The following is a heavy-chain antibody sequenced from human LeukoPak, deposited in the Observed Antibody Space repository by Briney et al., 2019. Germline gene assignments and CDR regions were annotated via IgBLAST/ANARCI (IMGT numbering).Heavy chain of an antibody. Sequence: GGSLRLSCAASGFTFSSYEMHWVRQAPGKGLEWVTIISYDGTNKYYADSVKGRFTISRDNSKNTLFLQMNSLRAEDTALYYCAKGLKMGYSGSLYGYWGQGTLVTVSS. CDR1: GFTFSSYE. CDR2: ISYDGTNK. D-gene: IGHD1-26*01. J-gene: IGHJ4*02. CDR3: AKGLKMGYSGSLYGY. V-gene: IGHV3-30*04.